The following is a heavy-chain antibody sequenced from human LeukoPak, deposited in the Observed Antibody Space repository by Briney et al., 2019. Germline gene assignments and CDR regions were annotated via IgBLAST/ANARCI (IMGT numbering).Heavy chain of an antibody. CDR3: ARDYKSAFDN. CDR2: IGIDSGNT. J-gene: IGHJ4*02. CDR1: GFTFSDHS. Sequence: GGSLRLSCAASGFTFSDHSMNWVRQAPGKGLEWISYIGIDSGNTNYADSVKGRFTISGDKAKNSLYLQMNSLRVEDTAVYYCARDYKSAFDNWGQGTLVTVSS. V-gene: IGHV3-48*01. D-gene: IGHD1-1*01.